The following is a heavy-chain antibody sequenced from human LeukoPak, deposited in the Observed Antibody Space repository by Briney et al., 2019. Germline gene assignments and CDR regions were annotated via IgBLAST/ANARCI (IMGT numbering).Heavy chain of an antibody. CDR1: GYTLSSYD. V-gene: IGHV1-8*01. D-gene: IGHD6-19*01. CDR2: MNPNSGNT. J-gene: IGHJ5*02. Sequence: PGASVKVSCKASGYTLSSYDINWVRQATGQGLEWMGWMNPNSGNTGYAQRFQGRVTMTRNTSINTAYMELSSLRSEDTAVYYCARGILSSGWELNWFGPWGPGTLVTVSS. CDR3: ARGILSSGWELNWFGP.